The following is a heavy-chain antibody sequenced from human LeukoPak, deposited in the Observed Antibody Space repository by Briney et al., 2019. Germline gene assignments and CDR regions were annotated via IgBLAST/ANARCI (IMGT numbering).Heavy chain of an antibody. Sequence: SGGSLRLSCAASGFIFTNSSMNWVRQAPGKGLEWVASISGSSTYIYYADSMKGRFTVSRDNAKKSLFLQMNNLSAEDTAVYYYTRDSGYRAFDIWGQGTMVTVSS. CDR2: ISGSSTYI. CDR1: GFIFTNSS. V-gene: IGHV3-21*01. D-gene: IGHD6-25*01. CDR3: TRDSGYRAFDI. J-gene: IGHJ3*02.